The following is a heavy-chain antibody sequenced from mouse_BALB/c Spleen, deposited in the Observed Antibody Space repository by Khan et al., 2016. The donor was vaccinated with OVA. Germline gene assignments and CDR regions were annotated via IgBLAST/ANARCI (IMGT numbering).Heavy chain of an antibody. Sequence: EVELVESGPGLVKPSQSLSLTCTVTGYSITSEYAWNWIRQFPGNKLEWMGYISSTGSTSYNPSLKSRISITRDTSKNQFFLQLKSVTTEDTATYYWARSLYYSYGYALDYGGRGTSVTVSS. J-gene: IGHJ4*01. CDR1: GYSITSEYA. CDR2: ISSTGST. CDR3: ARSLYYSYGYALDY. V-gene: IGHV3-2*02. D-gene: IGHD2-14*01.